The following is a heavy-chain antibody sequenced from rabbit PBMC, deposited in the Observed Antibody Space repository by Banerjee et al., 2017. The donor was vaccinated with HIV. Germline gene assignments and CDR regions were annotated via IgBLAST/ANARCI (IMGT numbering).Heavy chain of an antibody. CDR3: ARVALVVGHYFNL. D-gene: IGHD4-2*01. CDR2: IAAGGSDST. V-gene: IGHV1S45*01. Sequence: QEQLVESGGGLVQPEGSLTLTCTASGFSFSTSYYMCWVRQAPGKGLEWIGCIAAGGSDSTYYASWAKGRFTISKPSSTTVTLQMTSLTAADTATYFCARVALVVGHYFNLWGPGTLVTVS. CDR1: GFSFSTSYY. J-gene: IGHJ4*01.